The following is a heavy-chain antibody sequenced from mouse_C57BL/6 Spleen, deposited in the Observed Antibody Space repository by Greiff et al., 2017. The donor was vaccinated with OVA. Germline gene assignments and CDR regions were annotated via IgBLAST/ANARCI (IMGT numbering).Heavy chain of an antibody. Sequence: VQLKESGPELVKPGASVKISCKASGYSFTDYNMNWVKQSNGKSLEWIGVINPNYGTTSYNQKFKGKATLTVDQSSSTAYMQLNSLTSEDSAVYYCARHGSSFYYAMDYWGQGTSVTVSS. D-gene: IGHD1-1*01. CDR1: GYSFTDYN. CDR2: INPNYGTT. CDR3: ARHGSSFYYAMDY. J-gene: IGHJ4*01. V-gene: IGHV1-39*01.